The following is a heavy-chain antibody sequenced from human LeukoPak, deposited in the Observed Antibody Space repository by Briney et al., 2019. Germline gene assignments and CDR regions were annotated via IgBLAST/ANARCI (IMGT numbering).Heavy chain of an antibody. D-gene: IGHD2-21*01. J-gene: IGHJ4*02. Sequence: PGGSLRPSCAASGFTFSSYTMNWVRRAPGKGLEWVSSISSSSSYIYYADSVKGRFTISRDNAKNSLYLQMNSLRAEDTAVYFCARPNTVVGSPYFDYWGQGTLVTVSS. CDR1: GFTFSSYT. CDR2: ISSSSSYI. CDR3: ARPNTVVGSPYFDY. V-gene: IGHV3-21*01.